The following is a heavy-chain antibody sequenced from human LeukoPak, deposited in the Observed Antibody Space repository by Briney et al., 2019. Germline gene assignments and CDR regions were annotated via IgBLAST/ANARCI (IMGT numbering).Heavy chain of an antibody. CDR1: GFTFSSYG. J-gene: IGHJ5*02. CDR3: ARDDAPYYYDSSGSPWFDP. V-gene: IGHV3-33*01. CDR2: IWYDGSNK. D-gene: IGHD3-22*01. Sequence: GGSLRLSCAASGFTFSSYGMHWVRQAPGKGLERVAVIWYDGSNKYYADSVKGRFTISRDSSKSTLYLQMNSLRAEDTAVYYCARDDAPYYYDSSGSPWFDPWGQGTLVTVSS.